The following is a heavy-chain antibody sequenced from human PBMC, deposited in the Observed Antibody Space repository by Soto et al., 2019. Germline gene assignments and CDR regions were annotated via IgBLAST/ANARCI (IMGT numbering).Heavy chain of an antibody. Sequence: ASVKVSCKASGYTFTSYYMHWVRQAPGQGLEWMGIINPSGGSTSYAQKFQGRVTMTRDTSTSTVYMELSSLRSEDTAVYYCARDKEDLWSGYYDNLFDPWGKGTLVTVA. D-gene: IGHD3-3*01. J-gene: IGHJ5*02. CDR2: INPSGGST. CDR3: ARDKEDLWSGYYDNLFDP. V-gene: IGHV1-46*01. CDR1: GYTFTSYY.